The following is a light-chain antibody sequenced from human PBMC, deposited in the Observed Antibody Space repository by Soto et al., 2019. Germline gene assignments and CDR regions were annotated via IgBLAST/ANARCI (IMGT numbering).Light chain of an antibody. V-gene: IGLV2-14*03. CDR3: SSYTGSSTVV. J-gene: IGLJ2*01. Sequence: QSVLTQPASVSGSPGQSITISCTGTSGDVGGYNYVSWYQQHPGKAPKLMIYDVSNRPSGVSNRFSGSKSGNTASLTISGLQAEDEADYYCSSYTGSSTVVFGGGTKLTVL. CDR2: DVS. CDR1: SGDVGGYNY.